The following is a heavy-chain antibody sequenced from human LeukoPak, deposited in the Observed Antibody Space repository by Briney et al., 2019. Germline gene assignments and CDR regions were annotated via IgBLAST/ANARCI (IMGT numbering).Heavy chain of an antibody. CDR2: IYYSGST. CDR3: ARTRSPTMVLFDY. D-gene: IGHD3-10*01. J-gene: IGHJ4*02. CDR1: GGSISSYY. V-gene: IGHV4-59*01. Sequence: SETLSHTCTVSGGSISSYYWSWIRQSPGKGLEWIGHIYYSGSTNYNSSLKSRVTISIDTSKNQFSLKLSPVTAADTAVYYCARTRSPTMVLFDYWGQGTLVTVSS.